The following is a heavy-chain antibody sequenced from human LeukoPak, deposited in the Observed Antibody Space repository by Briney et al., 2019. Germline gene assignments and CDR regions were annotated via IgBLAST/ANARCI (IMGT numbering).Heavy chain of an antibody. V-gene: IGHV4-59*01. Sequence: SETLSLTCTVSGGSISSYYWSWIRQPPGKGLEWIGYIYYSGSTNYNPSLKSRVTISVDTSKNQFSLKLSSVTAADTAVYYCASSPQITYCSSTRCSLRNPNWFDPWGQGTLVTVSS. CDR2: IYYSGST. CDR1: GGSISSYY. D-gene: IGHD2-2*01. J-gene: IGHJ5*02. CDR3: ASSPQITYCSSTRCSLRNPNWFDP.